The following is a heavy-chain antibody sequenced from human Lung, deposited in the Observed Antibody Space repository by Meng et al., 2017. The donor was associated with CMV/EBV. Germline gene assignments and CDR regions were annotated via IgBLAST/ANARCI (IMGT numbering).Heavy chain of an antibody. CDR2: IVGAGGKT. CDR1: GFKFDSYA. V-gene: IGHV3-23*01. CDR3: AKDRRFGHDILTGLYY. J-gene: IGHJ4*02. D-gene: IGHD3-9*01. Sequence: ESXKISXAASGFKFDSYAMSWVRQAPGKGLEWVAAIVGAGGKTHYADSVRGRFTISRDNFKNTLYLEMDSLRGEDTAVYYCAKDRRFGHDILTGLYYWGQGXLVTVSS.